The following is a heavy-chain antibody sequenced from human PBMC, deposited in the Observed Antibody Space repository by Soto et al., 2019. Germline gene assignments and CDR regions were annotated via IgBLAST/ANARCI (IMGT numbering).Heavy chain of an antibody. CDR1: GFTFSNAW. CDR3: SNYDYVWGSYRYADY. D-gene: IGHD3-16*02. CDR2: IKSKTDGGTT. J-gene: IGHJ4*02. V-gene: IGHV3-15*01. Sequence: GGSLRLSCAAFGFTFSNAWMSWVRQAPGKGLEWVGRIKSKTDGGTTDYAAPVKGRFTISRDDSKNTLYLQMNSLKTEDTAVYYCSNYDYVWGSYRYADYWGQGTLVTVSS.